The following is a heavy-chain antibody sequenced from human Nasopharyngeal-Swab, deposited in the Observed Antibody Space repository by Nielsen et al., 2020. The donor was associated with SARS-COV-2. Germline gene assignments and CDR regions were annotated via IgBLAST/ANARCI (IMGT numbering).Heavy chain of an antibody. J-gene: IGHJ3*02. D-gene: IGHD2-21*01. CDR2: IYYSGST. V-gene: IGHV4-59*01. CDR3: ARVVDCGGDCYIPNDAFDI. Sequence: IRQPPGKGLEWLGYIYYSGSTNYNPSLKSRVTISVDTSKNQFSLKLSSVTAADTAVYYCARVVDCGGDCYIPNDAFDIWGQGTMVTVSS.